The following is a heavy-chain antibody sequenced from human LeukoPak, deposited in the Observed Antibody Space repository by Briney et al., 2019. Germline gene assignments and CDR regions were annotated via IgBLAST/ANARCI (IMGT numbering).Heavy chain of an antibody. CDR2: IYYSGST. Sequence: SETLSLTCTVSGGSISSSSYYWGWIRQPPGKGLEWIGSIYYSGSTYYNPSLKSRVTISVDTSKNQFSLKLSSVTAVDTAVYYCARDRGVEMATIEWFDPWGQGTLVTVSS. J-gene: IGHJ5*02. D-gene: IGHD5-24*01. CDR3: ARDRGVEMATIEWFDP. CDR1: GGSISSSSYY. V-gene: IGHV4-39*07.